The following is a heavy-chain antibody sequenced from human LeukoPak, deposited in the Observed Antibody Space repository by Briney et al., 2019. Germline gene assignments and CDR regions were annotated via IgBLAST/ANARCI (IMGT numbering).Heavy chain of an antibody. CDR3: ARSDYYDYRQIDF. CDR1: GDSISTSSYY. J-gene: IGHJ4*02. V-gene: IGHV4-39*01. Sequence: SSETLSLTCTASGDSISTSSYYWGWIRQSPGKGLEWLGSIYYNGITHYNPSLKRRVTIYVDTSRNQFSLHLYSVTAADTAVFYCARSDYYDYRQIDFWGQGTLVTVSS. CDR2: IYYNGIT. D-gene: IGHD3-22*01.